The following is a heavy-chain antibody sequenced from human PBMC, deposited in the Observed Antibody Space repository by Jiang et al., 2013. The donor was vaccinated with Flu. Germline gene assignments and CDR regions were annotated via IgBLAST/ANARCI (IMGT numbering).Heavy chain of an antibody. D-gene: IGHD3-10*01. J-gene: IGHJ5*02. CDR1: GITFSGNW. V-gene: IGHV3-7*03. CDR2: INKEGGEK. CDR3: VRETFGSGLRGQFDP. Sequence: VQLVESGGGLVQPGGSLRLSCAASGITFSGNWMSWIRQAPGKGPEWVANINKEGGEKFYVDSVKGRFTISRDNAKNSLYLQMNSLRVDDTAVYYCVRETFGSGLRGQFDPWGQGTLVTVSS.